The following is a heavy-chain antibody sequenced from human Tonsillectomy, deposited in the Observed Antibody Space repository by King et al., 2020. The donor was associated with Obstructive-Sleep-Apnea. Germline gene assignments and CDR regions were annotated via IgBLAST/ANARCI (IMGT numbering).Heavy chain of an antibody. V-gene: IGHV7-4-1*02. J-gene: IGHJ4*02. CDR1: GYTFTSYA. CDR2: INTNTGNP. Sequence: AQLVQSGSELKKPGASVMISCKASGYTFTSYAMNWVRQAPGQGLEWMGWINTNTGNPTYVQGFTGRFVFSLDTSVSTEYLQISSLKAEDTAVYYCARDSYYDTSGYQYYFDYWGQGTLVTVSS. D-gene: IGHD3-22*01. CDR3: ARDSYYDTSGYQYYFDY.